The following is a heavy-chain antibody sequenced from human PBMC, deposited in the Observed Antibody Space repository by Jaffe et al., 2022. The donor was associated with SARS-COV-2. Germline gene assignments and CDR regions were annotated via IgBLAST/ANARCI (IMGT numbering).Heavy chain of an antibody. CDR2: ISYDGSNK. Sequence: QVQLVESGGGVVQPGRSLRLSCAASGFTFSSYAMHWVRQAPGKGLEWVAVISYDGSNKYYADSVKGRFTISRDNSKNTLYLQMNSLRAEDTAVYYCARSNYDFWSGYYYYYYYGMDVWGQGTTVTVSS. J-gene: IGHJ6*02. D-gene: IGHD3-3*01. CDR1: GFTFSSYA. V-gene: IGHV3-30-3*01. CDR3: ARSNYDFWSGYYYYYYYGMDV.